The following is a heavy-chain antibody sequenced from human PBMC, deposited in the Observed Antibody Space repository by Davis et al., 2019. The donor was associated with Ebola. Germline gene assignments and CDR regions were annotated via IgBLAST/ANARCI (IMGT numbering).Heavy chain of an antibody. CDR2: INNSGDKT. V-gene: IGHV3-23*01. CDR1: EFTFSNYA. CDR3: AKGSGRDYVGGRIPDY. Sequence: PGGSLRLSCAASEFTFSNYAMSWVRQAPGKGLEWVSGINNSGDKTYDVDSVKGRFTISRDNSKNTLYLQMDSLRAEDTAVYYCAKGSGRDYVGGRIPDYWGQETLVTVSS. D-gene: IGHD3-16*01. J-gene: IGHJ4*02.